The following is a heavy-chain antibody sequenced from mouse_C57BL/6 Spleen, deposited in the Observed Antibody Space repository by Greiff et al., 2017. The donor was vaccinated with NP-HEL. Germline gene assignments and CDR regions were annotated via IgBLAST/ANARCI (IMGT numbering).Heavy chain of an antibody. D-gene: IGHD1-1*01. CDR1: GYAFSSSW. CDR3: ANYGSSYEGFAY. V-gene: IGHV1-82*01. Sequence: QVQLQQSGPELVKPGASVKISCKASGYAFSSSWMNWVKQRPGKGLEWIGRIYPGDGDTNYNGKFKGKATLTADKSSSTAYMQLSSLTSEDSAVYFCANYGSSYEGFAYWGQGTLVTVSA. J-gene: IGHJ3*01. CDR2: IYPGDGDT.